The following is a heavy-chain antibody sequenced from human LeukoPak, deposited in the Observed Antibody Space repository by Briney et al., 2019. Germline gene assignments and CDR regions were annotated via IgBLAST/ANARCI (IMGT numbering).Heavy chain of an antibody. CDR2: INHSGYT. J-gene: IGHJ4*02. D-gene: IGHD4-17*01. Sequence: PSETLSLTCAVSGVSFDDYYLSWVRQPPGKGLEWIGEINHSGYTNDGPSLKSRVTMSIDTSRKQLSLNLRSVTVADTAVYYCTRMTTGHDYWGQGTLVTVSS. CDR3: TRMTTGHDY. V-gene: IGHV4-34*01. CDR1: GVSFDDYY.